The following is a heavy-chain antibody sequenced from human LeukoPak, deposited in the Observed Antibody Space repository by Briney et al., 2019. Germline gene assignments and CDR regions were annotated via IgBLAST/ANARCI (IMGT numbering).Heavy chain of an antibody. J-gene: IGHJ4*02. CDR3: ALSWRIQLWKFDY. V-gene: IGHV1-2*06. CDR1: GYTFTGYY. Sequence: ASVKVSCKASGYTFTGYYMHWVRQAPGQGLEWMGRINPNSGGTNHAQKFQGRVTMTRDTSISTAYMELSRLRSGDTAVYYCALSWRIQLWKFDYWGQGTLVTVSS. CDR2: INPNSGGT. D-gene: IGHD5-18*01.